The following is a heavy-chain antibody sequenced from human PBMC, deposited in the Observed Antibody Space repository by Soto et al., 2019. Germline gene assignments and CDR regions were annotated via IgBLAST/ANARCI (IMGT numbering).Heavy chain of an antibody. D-gene: IGHD6-19*01. J-gene: IGHJ6*02. CDR1: GGSISSHY. CDR3: TTPTSSGPQPNYYYYYYGMDV. V-gene: IGHV3-15*01. CDR2: IKSKTDGGTT. Sequence: ETLSLTCTVSGGSISSHYWSWVRQAPGKGLEWVGRIKSKTDGGTTDYAAPVKGRFTISRDDSKNTLYLQMNSLKTEDTAVYYCTTPTSSGPQPNYYYYYYGMDVWGQGTTVTAP.